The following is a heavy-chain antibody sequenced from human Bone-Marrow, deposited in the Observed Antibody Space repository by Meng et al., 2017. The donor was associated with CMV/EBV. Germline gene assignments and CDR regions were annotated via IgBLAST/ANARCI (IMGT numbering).Heavy chain of an antibody. CDR2: IYYSGST. V-gene: IGHV4-39*07. Sequence: SETLSLTCTVSGGSFSSSTYYWGWIRQPPGKGLEWIGSIYYSGSTYYNPSLKSRVTISVDTSKNQFSLKLSSVTAADTAVYYCARVDAITMVRGVPDYWGQGTRVTVSS. J-gene: IGHJ4*02. D-gene: IGHD3-10*01. CDR3: ARVDAITMVRGVPDY. CDR1: GGSFSSSTYY.